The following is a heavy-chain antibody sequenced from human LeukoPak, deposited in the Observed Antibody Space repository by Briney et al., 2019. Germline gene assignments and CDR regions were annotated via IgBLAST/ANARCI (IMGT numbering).Heavy chain of an antibody. J-gene: IGHJ4*02. D-gene: IGHD1-1*01. CDR2: TRFDGSIK. CDR3: ARWGGTRQYYFDY. CDR1: GFILSDYG. V-gene: IGHV3-33*01. Sequence: GGSLRLSCSVSGFILSDYGFHWVRQAPGKGLEWVAVTRFDGSIKQYADSVKGRFTISRDDSKNTLYLQMNSLKSEDTAVYYCARWGGTRQYYFDYWGRGTLVTVSS.